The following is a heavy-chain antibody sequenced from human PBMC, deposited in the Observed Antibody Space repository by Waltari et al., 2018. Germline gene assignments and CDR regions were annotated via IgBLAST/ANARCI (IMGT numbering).Heavy chain of an antibody. V-gene: IGHV3-33*01. Sequence: QVQLVESGGGVVQPGRSLRLSCAASGFTFSSYGLHWVRQAPGKGLEWVAVIWYDGSNKYYADSVKGRFTISRDNSKNTLYLQMNSLRAEDTAVYYCARELTTGAFDIWGQGTMVTVSS. CDR1: GFTFSSYG. D-gene: IGHD4-17*01. CDR3: ARELTTGAFDI. CDR2: IWYDGSNK. J-gene: IGHJ3*02.